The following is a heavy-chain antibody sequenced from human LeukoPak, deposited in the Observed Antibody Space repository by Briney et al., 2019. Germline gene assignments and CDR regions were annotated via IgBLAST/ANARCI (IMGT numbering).Heavy chain of an antibody. CDR3: AGADYGDYGFDY. V-gene: IGHV1-2*02. Sequence: ASVKVSCKASGYTFTGYYMHWVRQAPGQGREWMGWINPNSGGTNYAQKFQGRVTMTRDTSISTAYMELSRLRSDDTAVYYCAGADYGDYGFDYWGQGTLVTVSS. CDR1: GYTFTGYY. D-gene: IGHD4-17*01. J-gene: IGHJ4*02. CDR2: INPNSGGT.